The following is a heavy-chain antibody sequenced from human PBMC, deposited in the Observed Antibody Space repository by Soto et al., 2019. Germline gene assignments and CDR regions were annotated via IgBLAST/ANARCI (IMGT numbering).Heavy chain of an antibody. Sequence: PGASLRLSCAASGFTFSSYSMNWVRQAPRKGLEWVSYISSSSSTIYYAESVKGRFTISRDXXKNSLYLQMNRLRDEDTAVYDCARDPGDVDIAAHPTGGFAYYYGMDVWGQGTTVTVSS. CDR1: GFTFSSYS. V-gene: IGHV3-48*02. CDR2: ISSSSSTI. J-gene: IGHJ6*02. D-gene: IGHD5-12*01. CDR3: ARDPGDVDIAAHPTGGFAYYYGMDV.